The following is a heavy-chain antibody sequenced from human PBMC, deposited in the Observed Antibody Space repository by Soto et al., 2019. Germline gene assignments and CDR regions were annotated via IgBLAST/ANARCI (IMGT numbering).Heavy chain of an antibody. CDR2: VYWDDDK. CDR1: GFSLSTSGVG. Sequence: QITLKESGPTLVKPTQTLTLTSSFSGFSLSTSGVGVGWIRQPPGKALEWLALVYWDDDKRYSPSLKSRVTIXXDXSXXLVVLTMTNMDPVDSATYYCAHNAVVGGIGLLFTHWGQGTLVTVSS. V-gene: IGHV2-5*02. CDR3: AHNAVVGGIGLLFTH. D-gene: IGHD2-15*01. J-gene: IGHJ4*02.